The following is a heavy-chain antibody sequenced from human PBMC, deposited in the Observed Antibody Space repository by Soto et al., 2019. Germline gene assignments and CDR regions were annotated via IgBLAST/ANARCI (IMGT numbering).Heavy chain of an antibody. V-gene: IGHV3-30-3*01. CDR2: ISYDGSNK. J-gene: IGHJ6*02. CDR3: ARDRVAVAAQTPDYYYYGMDV. Sequence: GGPLRLSCAASGFTFSSYAMHWVRQAPGKGLEWVAVISYDGSNKYYADSVKGRFTISRDNSKNTLYQQMNSLRAEDTAVYYCARDRVAVAAQTPDYYYYGMDVWGQGTTVTVSS. D-gene: IGHD6-19*01. CDR1: GFTFSSYA.